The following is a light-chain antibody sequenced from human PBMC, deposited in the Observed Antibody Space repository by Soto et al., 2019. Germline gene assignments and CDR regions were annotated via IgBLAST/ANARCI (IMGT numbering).Light chain of an antibody. Sequence: EIVMTQSPATLSVSPGERATLSCRASQNVNNKLAWYQQKPGQAPRLIIYDSSSRATGIPARFSGSGSGTEFTLPISSLQSEDFALYYCQQYNNWPPVYTFGLGPKLEIK. J-gene: IGKJ2*01. CDR2: DSS. V-gene: IGKV3D-15*01. CDR1: QNVNNK. CDR3: QQYNNWPPVYT.